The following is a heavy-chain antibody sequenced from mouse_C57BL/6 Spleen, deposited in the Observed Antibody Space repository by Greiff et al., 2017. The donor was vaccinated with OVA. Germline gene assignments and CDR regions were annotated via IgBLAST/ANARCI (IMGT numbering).Heavy chain of an antibody. V-gene: IGHV6-3*01. CDR2: IRLKSDNYAT. J-gene: IGHJ3*01. D-gene: IGHD4-1*01. Sequence: EVKLMESGGGLVQPGGSMKLSCVASGFTFSNYWMNWVRQSPEKGLEWVAQIRLKSDNYATHYAESVKGRFTISRDDSKSSVYLQMNNLRAEDTGIYYCTGGTGAFFAYWGQGTLVTVSA. CDR1: GFTFSNYW. CDR3: TGGTGAFFAY.